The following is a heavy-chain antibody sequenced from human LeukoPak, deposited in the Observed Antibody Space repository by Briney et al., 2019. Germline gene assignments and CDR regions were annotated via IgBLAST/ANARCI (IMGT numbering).Heavy chain of an antibody. CDR2: ITGTGGDT. CDR1: GFTFSTYV. J-gene: IGHJ6*03. Sequence: PGGSLRLSCAASGFTFSTYVIIWVRQAPGKGLEWVSAITGTGGDTYYADSVKGRFTISRDNAKNLLYLQMNSLRAEDTAVYYCARANYYYYMDVWGKGTTVTVSS. CDR3: ARANYYYYMDV. V-gene: IGHV3-21*01.